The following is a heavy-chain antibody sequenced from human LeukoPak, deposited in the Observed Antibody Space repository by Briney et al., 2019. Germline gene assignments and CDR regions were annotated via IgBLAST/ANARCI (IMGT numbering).Heavy chain of an antibody. Sequence: PGGSLRLSCVASGFIVSNNYMSWVRQAPGKGLEWVVVISYDGSNKKYVDSVKGRFTISTDESKNTLYLQMNSLRSEDTAVYYCARSIGNHFDYWGQGTLVTVSS. J-gene: IGHJ4*02. CDR1: GFIVSNNY. D-gene: IGHD1-14*01. V-gene: IGHV3-30*03. CDR2: ISYDGSNK. CDR3: ARSIGNHFDY.